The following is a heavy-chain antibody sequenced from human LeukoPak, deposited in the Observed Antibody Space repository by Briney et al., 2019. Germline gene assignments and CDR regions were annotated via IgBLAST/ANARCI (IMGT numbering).Heavy chain of an antibody. CDR2: ISGSGGST. CDR3: ARVRKEWLEGLN. V-gene: IGHV3-23*01. Sequence: GGSLRLSRAASGFTFSSYAMSWVRQAPGKGLEWVSAISGSGGSTYYADSVKGRFTISRDNSKNTLFLQMNSLRAEDTAVYYCARVRKEWLEGLNWGQGTLVTVSS. D-gene: IGHD6-19*01. J-gene: IGHJ4*02. CDR1: GFTFSSYA.